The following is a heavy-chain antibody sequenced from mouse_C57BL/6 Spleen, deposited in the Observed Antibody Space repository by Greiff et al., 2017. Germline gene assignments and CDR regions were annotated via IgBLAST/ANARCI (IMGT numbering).Heavy chain of an antibody. CDR3: ARDRGGNYLYYAMDY. Sequence: VQLKESGGGLVKPGGSLKLSCAASGFTFSSYAMSWVRQTPEKRLEWVATISDGGSYTYYPDNVKGRFTISRDNAENNLYLQMSHLKSEYTDMYYCARDRGGNYLYYAMDYWGQGTSVTVSS. V-gene: IGHV5-4*01. CDR2: ISDGGSYT. D-gene: IGHD2-1*01. CDR1: GFTFSSYA. J-gene: IGHJ4*01.